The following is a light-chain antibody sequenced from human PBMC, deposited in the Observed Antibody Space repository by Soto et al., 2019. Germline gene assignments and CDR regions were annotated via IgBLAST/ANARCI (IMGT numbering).Light chain of an antibody. J-gene: IGKJ1*01. V-gene: IGKV1-5*01. CDR3: KHHNSYSQT. Sequence: DIQMTQSPPTLSASVGDRVTITCRASQSIRHYLAWYQQRPGKAPKLLIYGASTLQSGVPSRFSGSGYGTEFTLTISSLQPDDFGTYFCKHHNSYSQTFGQGTKVEIK. CDR2: GAS. CDR1: QSIRHY.